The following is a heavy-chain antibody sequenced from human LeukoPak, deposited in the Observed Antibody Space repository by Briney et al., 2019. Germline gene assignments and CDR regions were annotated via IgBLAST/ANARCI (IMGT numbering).Heavy chain of an antibody. CDR1: GYTFTGYY. J-gene: IGHJ5*02. Sequence: ASVKVSCKASGYTFTGYYMHWVRQAPGQGLEWMGWINPNSGGTSYAQKFQGRVTMTRDTSISTAYMELSRLRSDDTAVYYCARDYDILTDYSDWFDPWGQGTLVTVSS. V-gene: IGHV1-2*02. D-gene: IGHD3-9*01. CDR3: ARDYDILTDYSDWFDP. CDR2: INPNSGGT.